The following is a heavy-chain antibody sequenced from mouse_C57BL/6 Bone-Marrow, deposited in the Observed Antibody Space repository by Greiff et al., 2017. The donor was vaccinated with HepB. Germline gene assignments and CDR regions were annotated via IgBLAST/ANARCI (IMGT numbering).Heavy chain of an antibody. Sequence: VHVKQSGPELVKPGASVKISCKASGYSFTGYYMNWVKQSPEKSLEWIGEINPSTGGTTYNQKFKAKATLTVDKSSSTAYMQLKSLTSEDSAVYYCAREGNWDEAMDYWGQGTSVTVSS. J-gene: IGHJ4*01. CDR3: AREGNWDEAMDY. V-gene: IGHV1-42*01. CDR1: GYSFTGYY. D-gene: IGHD4-1*02. CDR2: INPSTGGT.